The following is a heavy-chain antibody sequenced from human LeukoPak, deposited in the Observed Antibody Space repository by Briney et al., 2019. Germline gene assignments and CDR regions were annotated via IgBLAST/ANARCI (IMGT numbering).Heavy chain of an antibody. V-gene: IGHV3-30*02. CDR3: ATYSSLNRREFQY. J-gene: IGHJ1*01. CDR2: IRYDGSNK. D-gene: IGHD3-22*01. CDR1: GFTFSSYG. Sequence: GGSLRLSCAASGFTFSSYGMHWVRQAPGKGLEWVAFIRYDGSNKYYADSVKGRFTISRDNSKNTLYLQMNSLRAEDTAVYYCATYSSLNRREFQYWGQGTLLTVSS.